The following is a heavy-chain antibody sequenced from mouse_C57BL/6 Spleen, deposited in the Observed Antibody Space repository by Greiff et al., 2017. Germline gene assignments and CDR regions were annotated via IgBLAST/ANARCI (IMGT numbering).Heavy chain of an antibody. D-gene: IGHD2-5*01. Sequence: QVQLQQPGAELVKPGASVKLFCKASGYTFTSYWMHWVKQRPGQGLEWIGMIHPNSGSTNYNEKFKSKATLTVDKSSSTAYMQLSSLTSEDSAVYYCAREDSNPAWFAYWGQGTLVTVSA. CDR2: IHPNSGST. CDR1: GYTFTSYW. V-gene: IGHV1-64*01. J-gene: IGHJ3*01. CDR3: AREDSNPAWFAY.